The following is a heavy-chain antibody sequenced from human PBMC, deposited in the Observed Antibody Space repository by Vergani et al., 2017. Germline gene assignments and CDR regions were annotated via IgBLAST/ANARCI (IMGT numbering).Heavy chain of an antibody. Sequence: QVQLQQWGAGLLKPSETLSLTCAVYGGSFSGYYWSWIRQPPGKGLEWIGEINHSGSTNYNPSLKSRVTISVDTSKNQFSLKLSSVTAADTAVYYCAGTAVVVAAIDYWGQGTLVTVSS. CDR3: AGTAVVVAAIDY. CDR1: GGSFSGYY. V-gene: IGHV4-34*01. J-gene: IGHJ4*02. CDR2: INHSGST. D-gene: IGHD2-15*01.